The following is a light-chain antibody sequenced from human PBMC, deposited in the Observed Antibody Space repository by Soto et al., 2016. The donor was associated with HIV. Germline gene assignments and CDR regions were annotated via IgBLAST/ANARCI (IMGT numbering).Light chain of an antibody. V-gene: IGKV2D-29*02. CDR2: EVS. J-gene: IGKJ1*01. CDR1: QSLLHSQGKTS. CDR3: MQTIQPPRT. Sequence: DIVMTQTPLSLSVTPGQPACISYKSSQSLLHSQGKTSLFWYLQKAGQSPQLLIYEVSKRFSGVPDRFSDSGSGTDFTLKISRVEAEDVGVYYCMQTIQPPRTFGQGTKVDIK.